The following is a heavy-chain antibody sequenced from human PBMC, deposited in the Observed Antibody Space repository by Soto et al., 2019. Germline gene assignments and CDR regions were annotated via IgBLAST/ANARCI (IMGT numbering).Heavy chain of an antibody. J-gene: IGHJ4*02. D-gene: IGHD5-12*01. V-gene: IGHV4-34*01. CDR1: GGSFSGYS. CDR3: ARAPQIVAMGRPFDY. CDR2: INHSGST. Sequence: LSLTFAVYGGSFSGYSWNWIRQPPGKGLEWIGEINHSGSTNYNPSLKSRVTISLDTSKNQFSLRLTSLTAADTAVYLCARAPQIVAMGRPFDYWGQGILVTVSS.